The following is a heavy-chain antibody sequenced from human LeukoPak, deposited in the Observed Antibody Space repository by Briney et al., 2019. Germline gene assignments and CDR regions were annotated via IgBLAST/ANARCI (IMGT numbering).Heavy chain of an antibody. J-gene: IGHJ6*02. D-gene: IGHD2-2*01. CDR2: ISPYNGNT. Sequence: ASVNVSCKAPGYTFTSYGISWVRQAPGQGLEWMGWISPYNGNTNYAQKLQGRVTMTTDTSTSTAYMELRSLRSDDTAVYYCARESYCSSTSCYSDYYYYGMDVWGQGTTVTVSS. CDR1: GYTFTSYG. V-gene: IGHV1-18*01. CDR3: ARESYCSSTSCYSDYYYYGMDV.